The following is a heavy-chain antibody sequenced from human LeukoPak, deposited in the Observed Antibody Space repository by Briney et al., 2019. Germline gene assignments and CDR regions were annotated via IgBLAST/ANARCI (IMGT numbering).Heavy chain of an antibody. J-gene: IGHJ4*02. D-gene: IGHD1-7*01. CDR3: AKTGELVLDY. CDR2: INTDGSST. CDR1: GFTVSSNY. Sequence: PGGSLRLSCAASGFTVSSNYMSWVRQAPGKGLAWVSRINTDGSSTSYADSVKGRFTISRDNSKNTLSLQMNSLRAEDTAVYYCAKTGELVLDYWGQGTLVTVSS. V-gene: IGHV3-74*01.